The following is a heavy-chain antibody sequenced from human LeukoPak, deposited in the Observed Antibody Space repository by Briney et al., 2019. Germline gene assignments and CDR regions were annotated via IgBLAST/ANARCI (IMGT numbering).Heavy chain of an antibody. CDR2: IYYSGST. V-gene: IGHV4-59*01. CDR3: ARRRDYYDSSGYLVHDAFDI. Sequence: SETLSLTCNVSHGSIGTYYWSWIRQPPGKGLEWIGDIYYSGSTNYNPSLKSRVAMSVDTSKNQFSLKLSSVTAADTAVYYCARRRDYYDSSGYLVHDAFDIWGQGTLVTVSS. J-gene: IGHJ3*02. D-gene: IGHD3-22*01. CDR1: HGSIGTYY.